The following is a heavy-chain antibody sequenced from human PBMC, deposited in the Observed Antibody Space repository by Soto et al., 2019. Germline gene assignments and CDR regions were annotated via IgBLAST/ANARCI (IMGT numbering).Heavy chain of an antibody. CDR3: ARHPSDFWFDP. Sequence: SETLSLTCSVSGASITSDEDYWGWIRQPPGKGLEYIGYIYHRGLTDYNPSLKSRVSLSVDTSKNQFSLNLTSVTAADTAVYYCARHPSDFWFDPWGQGTLVTVSS. J-gene: IGHJ5*02. D-gene: IGHD2-21*02. CDR2: IYHRGLT. CDR1: GASITSDEDY. V-gene: IGHV4-39*01.